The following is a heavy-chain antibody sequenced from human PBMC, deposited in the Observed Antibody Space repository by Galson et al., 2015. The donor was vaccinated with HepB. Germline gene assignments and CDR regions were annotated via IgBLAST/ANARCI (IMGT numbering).Heavy chain of an antibody. V-gene: IGHV3-23*01. CDR1: GFSLSNTA. J-gene: IGHJ4*02. D-gene: IGHD2-2*01. Sequence: SLRLSCAGSGFSLSNTAMSWVRQAPGKGLEWVSSISGSGGRTFYADSVKGRFIISRDISKNTLYLQMNSLRDEDTAVYYCAKDRKDCSSSSCYAMGCWGQGTLVTVSS. CDR2: ISGSGGRT. CDR3: AKDRKDCSSSSCYAMGC.